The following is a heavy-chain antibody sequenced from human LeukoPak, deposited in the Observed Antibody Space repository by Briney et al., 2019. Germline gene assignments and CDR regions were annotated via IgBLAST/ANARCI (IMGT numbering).Heavy chain of an antibody. D-gene: IGHD6-13*01. V-gene: IGHV1-46*01. CDR1: GYTFTSYY. CDR2: INPSGGST. CDR3: ARDRDSSWWGGDYYFDY. Sequence: ASVKVSCKASGYTFTSYYMHWVRQAPGQGLEWMGIINPSGGSTSYAQKFQGRVTMTRDTSTSTVYMELSSLRSEDTAVYYCARDRDSSWWGGDYYFDYWGQGTLVTVSS. J-gene: IGHJ4*02.